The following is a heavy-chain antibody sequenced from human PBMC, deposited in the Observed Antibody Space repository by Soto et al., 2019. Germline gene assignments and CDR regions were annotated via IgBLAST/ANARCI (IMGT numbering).Heavy chain of an antibody. J-gene: IGHJ4*02. D-gene: IGHD3-10*01. CDR2: IFYSGST. CDR1: GGSISSYY. CDR3: ARAGPEMDY. Sequence: QVQLQESGPGLVKPSETLSLTCTVSGGSISSYYWSWIRQPPGKGLEWIGYIFYSGSTNYNPSLKSRVTISVATSKNQFSLKLSSVTAADTAVYYCARAGPEMDYWGQGTRVTVSS. V-gene: IGHV4-59*01.